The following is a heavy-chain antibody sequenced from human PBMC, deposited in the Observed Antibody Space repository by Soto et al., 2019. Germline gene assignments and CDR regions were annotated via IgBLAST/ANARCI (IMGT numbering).Heavy chain of an antibody. Sequence: QVQLEESGGGVVHPGRSLSLSCEASGFTFNTYSMHWVRQPPGKGLEWLAAIWYDGTQKYYADSVKGRFIISRDNSKKTLYLEMNSLGAEDTAVYYCARAGGTTVTGLWHFYSWGQGTLVPVSS. D-gene: IGHD4-17*01. CDR2: IWYDGTQK. J-gene: IGHJ4*02. CDR3: ARAGGTTVTGLWHFYS. V-gene: IGHV3-33*01. CDR1: GFTFNTYS.